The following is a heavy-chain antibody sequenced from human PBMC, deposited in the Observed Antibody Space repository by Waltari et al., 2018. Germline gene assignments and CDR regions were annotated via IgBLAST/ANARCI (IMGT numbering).Heavy chain of an antibody. D-gene: IGHD3-22*01. J-gene: IGHJ6*02. CDR1: GGTFSSYA. CDR2: IIPIFGTA. V-gene: IGHV1-69*05. CDR3: ARDHDPYYDSSGYYGYGMDV. Sequence: QVQLVQSGAEVKKPGSSVKVSCKASGGTFSSYAISWVRQAPGHGLEWMGGIIPIFGTANYAQKFQGRVTITTDESTSTAYMELSSLRSEDTAVYYCARDHDPYYDSSGYYGYGMDVWGQGTTVTVSS.